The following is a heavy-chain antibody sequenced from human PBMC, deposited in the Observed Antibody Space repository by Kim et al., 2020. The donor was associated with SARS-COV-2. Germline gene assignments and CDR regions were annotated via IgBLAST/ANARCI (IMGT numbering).Heavy chain of an antibody. Sequence: DSVKGRFTISRDKSKNTLYLQMNSRRAEDTAVYYCAKEGISGWYGNWFDPWGQGTLVTVSS. J-gene: IGHJ5*02. CDR3: AKEGISGWYGNWFDP. V-gene: IGHV3-23*01. D-gene: IGHD6-19*01.